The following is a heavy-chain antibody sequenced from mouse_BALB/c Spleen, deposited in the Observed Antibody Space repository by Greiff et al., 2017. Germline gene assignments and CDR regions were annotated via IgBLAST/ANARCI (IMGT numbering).Heavy chain of an antibody. CDR3: ARSVYYDYDGAMDY. J-gene: IGHJ4*01. CDR1: GYSITSDYA. Sequence: EVQLQQSGPGLVKPSQSLSLTCTVTGYSITSDYAWNWIRQFPGNKLEWMGYISYSGSTSYNPSLKSRISITRDTSKNQFFLQLNSVTTEDTATYYCARSVYYDYDGAMDYWGQGTSVTVSS. V-gene: IGHV3-2*02. D-gene: IGHD2-4*01. CDR2: ISYSGST.